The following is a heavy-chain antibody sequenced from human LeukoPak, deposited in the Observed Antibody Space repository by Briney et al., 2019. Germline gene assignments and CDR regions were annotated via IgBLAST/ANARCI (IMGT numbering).Heavy chain of an antibody. CDR3: AKDTGIQLWGDYYGMDV. V-gene: IGHV3-23*01. CDR1: GFTFSSYA. D-gene: IGHD5-18*01. Sequence: RTGGSLRLSCAASGFTFSSYAMCWVRQAPGKGLEWVSAISGSGGGTYYADSVKGRFTISRDNSKNTLYLQMNSLRAEDTAVYYCAKDTGIQLWGDYYGMDVWGQGTTVTVSS. J-gene: IGHJ6*02. CDR2: ISGSGGGT.